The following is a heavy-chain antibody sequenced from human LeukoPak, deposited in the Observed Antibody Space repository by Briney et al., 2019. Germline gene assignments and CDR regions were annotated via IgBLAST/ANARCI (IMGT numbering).Heavy chain of an antibody. Sequence: PGGSLRLSCAASGFTFSSYWMDWVRQTPGKGLVWVSRINSDGSSTSHADSVKGRFTISRDNAKNTLYLQMNSLRAEDTAVYYCARDFEMTPRYDAFDMWGQGTMVTVSS. CDR1: GFTFSSYW. CDR2: INSDGSST. J-gene: IGHJ3*02. V-gene: IGHV3-74*01. CDR3: ARDFEMTPRYDAFDM. D-gene: IGHD5-24*01.